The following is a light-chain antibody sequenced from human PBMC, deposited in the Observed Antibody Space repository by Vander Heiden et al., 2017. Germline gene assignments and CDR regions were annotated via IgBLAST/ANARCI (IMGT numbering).Light chain of an antibody. CDR3: QSRDSSNHVV. Sequence: NFMLTQPNSVSESPGKTVTIACTPSSGSIASNYVQWYQQRPASSPPTVILYNNQRPSGVPARFSCSTDSSSTSASPTISGLKTEDEAYYYCQSRDSSNHVVFGGGTKLTVL. CDR1: SGSIASNY. J-gene: IGLJ2*01. CDR2: YNN. V-gene: IGLV6-57*01.